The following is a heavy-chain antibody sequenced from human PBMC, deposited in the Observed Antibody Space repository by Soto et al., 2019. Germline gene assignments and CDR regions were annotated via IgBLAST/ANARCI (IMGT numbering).Heavy chain of an antibody. CDR2: FDPEDGET. Sequence: ASLKVSCKVSGYTLTELSMHWVRQAPGQGLEWMGGFDPEDGETIYAQKFQGRVTMTEDTSTDTAYMELSSLRSEDTAVYYCATESMVRGVIITNWFDPWGQGTLVTVSS. J-gene: IGHJ5*02. V-gene: IGHV1-24*01. CDR3: ATESMVRGVIITNWFDP. D-gene: IGHD3-10*01. CDR1: GYTLTELS.